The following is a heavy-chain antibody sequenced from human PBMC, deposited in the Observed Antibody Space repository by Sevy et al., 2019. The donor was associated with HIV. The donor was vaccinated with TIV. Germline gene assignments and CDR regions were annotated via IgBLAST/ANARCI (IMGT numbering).Heavy chain of an antibody. CDR2: IYPGDSDT. D-gene: IGHD1-26*01. V-gene: IGHV5-51*01. J-gene: IGHJ6*02. CDR1: GYSFTSYW. CDR3: ARLSRAGATPKYYYYGMDV. Sequence: GESLKISCKGSGYSFTSYWIGWVRQMPGKGLEWMGIIYPGDSDTSYSPSFQGQVTISADKSISTAYLQWSSLKASDTARYYCARLSRAGATPKYYYYGMDVWGQGTTVTVSS.